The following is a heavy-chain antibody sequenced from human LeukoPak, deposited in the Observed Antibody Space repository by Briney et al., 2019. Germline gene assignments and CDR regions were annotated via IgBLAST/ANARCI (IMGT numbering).Heavy chain of an antibody. CDR3: ARGDPQYYYESSGYSTGGFDN. CDR1: GFTFSSYS. Sequence: GGSLRLSCAASGFTFSSYSMTWVRLAPGKGLEWVSSVSSSSGYIYYADSIKGRFTISRDNAMNSLYLQMNSLGAEDTAVYYCARGDPQYYYESSGYSTGGFDNWGQGTLVTVSS. CDR2: VSSSSGYI. V-gene: IGHV3-21*01. D-gene: IGHD3-22*01. J-gene: IGHJ4*02.